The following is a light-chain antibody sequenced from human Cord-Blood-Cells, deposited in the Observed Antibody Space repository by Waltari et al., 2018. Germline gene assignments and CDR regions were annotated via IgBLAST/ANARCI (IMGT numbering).Light chain of an antibody. J-gene: IGKJ1*01. Sequence: EIVMSQSPATVSVSPGERPPLSCRASQSVSSNLAWYQQKPGQAPRLLIYGASTRATGIPARFSGSGSGTEFTLTISSLQSEDFAVYYCQQYNNWPPWTFGQGTKVEIK. V-gene: IGKV3-15*01. CDR1: QSVSSN. CDR3: QQYNNWPPWT. CDR2: GAS.